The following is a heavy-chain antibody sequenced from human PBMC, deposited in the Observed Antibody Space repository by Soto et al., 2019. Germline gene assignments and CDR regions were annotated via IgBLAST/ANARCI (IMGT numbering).Heavy chain of an antibody. D-gene: IGHD6-13*01. V-gene: IGHV3-7*01. Sequence: GGSLRLSCAVSGFTFSNYWMSWVRQAPGKGLEWVANIKPDGSDRYYVDSVKGRFTISRDNAEKSLYLQMNSLRAEDTAVYYCARDHAVAATDYWGQGTLVTVSS. CDR2: IKPDGSDR. CDR3: ARDHAVAATDY. CDR1: GFTFSNYW. J-gene: IGHJ4*02.